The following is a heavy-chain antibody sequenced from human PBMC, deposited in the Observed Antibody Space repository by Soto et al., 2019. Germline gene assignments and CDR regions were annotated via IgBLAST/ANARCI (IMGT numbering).Heavy chain of an antibody. V-gene: IGHV1-69*01. J-gene: IGHJ4*02. CDR3: ASWDYDVLTGYSYDD. CDR1: GGTFNNYG. D-gene: IGHD3-9*01. CDR2: IIPMIGRT. Sequence: QVQLLQSGAEVKKPGSSVKVSCKASGGTFNNYGMGLVRQAPGQGLEWMGGIIPMIGRTNYAQKFQGRLTLTAAASRSTAYMEMSSLRSDDTAVYYCASWDYDVLTGYSYDDWGQGTLVTVSS.